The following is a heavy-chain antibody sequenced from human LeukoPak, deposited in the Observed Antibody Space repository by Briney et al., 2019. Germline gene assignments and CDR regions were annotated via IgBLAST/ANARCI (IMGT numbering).Heavy chain of an antibody. CDR3: ARMGGSAIDI. V-gene: IGHV3-13*04. CDR2: IGTTGEI. CDR1: GFTCSSYA. D-gene: IGHD1-26*01. J-gene: IGHJ3*02. Sequence: GGSLRLSCAASGFTCSSYAMHWVRQPTGKGLEWVSGIGTTGEIHYADSVRGRFTTSRENAKNSLYLQMNSLRAGDTAVYYCARMGGSAIDIWGQGTMVSVSS.